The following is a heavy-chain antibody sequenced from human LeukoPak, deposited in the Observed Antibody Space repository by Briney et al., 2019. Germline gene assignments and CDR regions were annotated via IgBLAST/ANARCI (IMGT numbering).Heavy chain of an antibody. D-gene: IGHD6-19*01. V-gene: IGHV3-23*01. Sequence: GGSLRLSCAASGFSFSAYPMGWVRQAPGKGLQWLSGISASGDVTFHADRVKGRFTISRDNSKNTLYLQMNSLRAEDTAVYYCAKSGSVWYYFDYWGQGTLVTVSS. J-gene: IGHJ4*02. CDR1: GFSFSAYP. CDR2: ISASGDVT. CDR3: AKSGSVWYYFDY.